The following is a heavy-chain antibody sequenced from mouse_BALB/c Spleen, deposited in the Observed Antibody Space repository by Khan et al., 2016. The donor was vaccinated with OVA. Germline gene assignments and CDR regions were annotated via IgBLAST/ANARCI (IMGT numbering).Heavy chain of an antibody. D-gene: IGHD2-14*01. CDR1: GYTFTSYV. J-gene: IGHJ2*01. V-gene: IGHV1S136*01. CDR3: AKNYRYDVYFDY. Sequence: VQLQQPGPELVKPGASVKMSCEASGYTFTSYVIHWVKQKPGQGLEWIGYIYPFNDDTKYNEKFKGKATLTSETSSSTAYMELRSLTSEDSAVYYCAKNYRYDVYFDYWGQGTTLTVSS. CDR2: IYPFNDDT.